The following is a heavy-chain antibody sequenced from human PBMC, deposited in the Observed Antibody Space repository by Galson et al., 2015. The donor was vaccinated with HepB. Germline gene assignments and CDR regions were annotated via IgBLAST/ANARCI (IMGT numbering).Heavy chain of an antibody. Sequence: SLRLSCAASGFTFSSYWMHWVRQAPGKGPVWVSRISSDGSTTTYADSVKGRFTISRGNTKKTLSLQINSLRAEDTAVYHCLVVVNAAIPTWGQGTLVTVSS. D-gene: IGHD2-21*01. V-gene: IGHV3-74*03. J-gene: IGHJ5*02. CDR1: GFTFSSYW. CDR2: ISSDGSTT. CDR3: LVVVNAAIPT.